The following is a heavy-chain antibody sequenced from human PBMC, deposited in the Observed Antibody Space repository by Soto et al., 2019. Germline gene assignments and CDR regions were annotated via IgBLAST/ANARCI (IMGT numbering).Heavy chain of an antibody. CDR2: ISHDGSNK. J-gene: IGHJ6*02. CDR1: GFTFSSYG. V-gene: IGHV3-30*18. Sequence: LRLSCAASGFTFSSYGMHWVRQAPGKGLEWVAFISHDGSNKYYADSMKGRITMSRDNSKSTLYLQMSSLRAEDTAVYYCTKRRNVLRFLEWSSGMEVWGQGTTVTVSS. CDR3: TKRRNVLRFLEWSSGMEV. D-gene: IGHD3-3*01.